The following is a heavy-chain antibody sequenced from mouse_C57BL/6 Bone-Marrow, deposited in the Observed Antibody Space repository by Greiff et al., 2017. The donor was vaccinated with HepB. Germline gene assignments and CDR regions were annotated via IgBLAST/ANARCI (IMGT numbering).Heavy chain of an antibody. D-gene: IGHD2-3*01. CDR3: ARALYDGYWLYAMDY. CDR1: GYTFTSYW. V-gene: IGHV1-52*01. J-gene: IGHJ4*01. CDR2: IDPSDSET. Sequence: QVQLQQPGAELVRPGSSVKLSCKASGYTFTSYWMHWVKQRPIQGLEWIGNIDPSDSETHYNQKFKDKATLTVDKSSSTAYMQLSSLTSEDSAVYYCARALYDGYWLYAMDYWGQGTSVTVSS.